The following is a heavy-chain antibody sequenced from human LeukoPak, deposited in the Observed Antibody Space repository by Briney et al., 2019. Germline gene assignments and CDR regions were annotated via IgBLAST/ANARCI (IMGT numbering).Heavy chain of an antibody. CDR2: IYTSGST. Sequence: SQTLSLTCTVSGGSISSGSYYWSWIRQPAGKGLEWIGRIYTSGSTNYNPSLKSRVTISVDMSKNQFSLKLSSVTAADTAMYYCARGRVEMATIDFDYWGQGTLVTVSS. D-gene: IGHD5-24*01. V-gene: IGHV4-61*02. CDR1: GGSISSGSYY. J-gene: IGHJ4*02. CDR3: ARGRVEMATIDFDY.